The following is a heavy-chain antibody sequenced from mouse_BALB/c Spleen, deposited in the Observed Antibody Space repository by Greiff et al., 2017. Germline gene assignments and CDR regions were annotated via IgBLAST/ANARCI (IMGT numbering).Heavy chain of an antibody. CDR3: ARGGYYGSSYYFDY. J-gene: IGHJ2*01. CDR1: GYSFTGYN. Sequence: EVQLQQSGPELGKPGASVKISCKASGYSFTGYNMYWVKQSHRKSLEWIGYIDPYNGGTSYNQKSKGKATLTVDKSSSTAYMHLNSLTSEDSAIYYCARGGYYGSSYYFDYWGQGTTRTVSS. CDR2: IDPYNGGT. D-gene: IGHD1-1*01. V-gene: IGHV1S135*01.